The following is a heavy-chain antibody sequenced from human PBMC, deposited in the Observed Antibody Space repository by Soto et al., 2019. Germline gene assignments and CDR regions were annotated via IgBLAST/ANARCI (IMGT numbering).Heavy chain of an antibody. CDR2: ISAYNGNT. Sequence: ASVKVSCKASGYTFTSYYMHWVLQAPGQGLEWMGWISAYNGNTNYAQKLQGRVTMTTDTSTSTAYMELRSLRSDDTAVYYCARVRNVDIVATSPYYFDYWGQGTLVTVSS. CDR3: ARVRNVDIVATSPYYFDY. CDR1: GYTFTSYY. D-gene: IGHD5-12*01. V-gene: IGHV1-18*04. J-gene: IGHJ4*02.